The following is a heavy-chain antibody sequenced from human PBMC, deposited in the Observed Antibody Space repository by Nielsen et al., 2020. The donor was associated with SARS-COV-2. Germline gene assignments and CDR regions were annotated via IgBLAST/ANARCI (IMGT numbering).Heavy chain of an antibody. CDR2: IYSGGSST. D-gene: IGHD4-17*01. CDR1: GFTFSSYA. V-gene: IGHV3-23*03. CDR3: ATGIGYGDYAFDY. J-gene: IGHJ4*02. Sequence: GESLKISCAASGFTFSSYAMSWVRQAPGKGLEWVSVIYSGGSSTYYADSVKGRFTISSDTSKNTVYLQLNSLRAEDTALYYCATGIGYGDYAFDYWGQGTLVTVSS.